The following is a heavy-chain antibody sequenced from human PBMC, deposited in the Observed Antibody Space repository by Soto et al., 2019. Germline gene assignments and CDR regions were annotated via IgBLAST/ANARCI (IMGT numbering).Heavy chain of an antibody. J-gene: IGHJ6*03. V-gene: IGHV3-49*03. CDR1: GFTFGDYA. D-gene: IGHD3-3*01. CDR3: TRGNYNYDFWSGYYPGYYYYYMDV. CDR2: IRSKAYGGTT. Sequence: GGSLRLSCTASGFTFGDYAMSWFRQAPGKGLEWVGFIRSKAYGGTTEYAASVKGRFTISRDDSKSIAYLQMNSLKTEDTAVYYCTRGNYNYDFWSGYYPGYYYYYMDVWGKGTTVTVSS.